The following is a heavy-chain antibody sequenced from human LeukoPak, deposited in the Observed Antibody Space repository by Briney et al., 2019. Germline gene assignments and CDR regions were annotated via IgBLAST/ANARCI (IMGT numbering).Heavy chain of an antibody. CDR3: ARKPLAVAGTARIDY. Sequence: SETLSLTCIVSGYSIISDYFWGWVRQPPGKGPEWIGSIFHSGSVYYNPSLKSRVTISVDTSKNQFSLKLSSVTAADTAVYYCARKPLAVAGTARIDYWGQGTLVTVSS. CDR1: GYSIISDYF. D-gene: IGHD6-19*01. V-gene: IGHV4-38-2*02. CDR2: IFHSGSV. J-gene: IGHJ4*02.